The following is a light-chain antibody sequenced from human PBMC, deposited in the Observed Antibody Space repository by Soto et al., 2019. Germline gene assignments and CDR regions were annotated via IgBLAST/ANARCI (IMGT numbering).Light chain of an antibody. V-gene: IGKV1-5*03. CDR1: QSISMW. CDR2: RSS. Sequence: DIQMTQSPSTLSASVGDRVTITCRASQSISMWLAWYQQNPGRAPKLLIYRSSNLETGVPSRFSGAGSGTEFTLTISSLQPDDLGTYFCQEYNSDSRTFGQGTKVEIK. CDR3: QEYNSDSRT. J-gene: IGKJ1*01.